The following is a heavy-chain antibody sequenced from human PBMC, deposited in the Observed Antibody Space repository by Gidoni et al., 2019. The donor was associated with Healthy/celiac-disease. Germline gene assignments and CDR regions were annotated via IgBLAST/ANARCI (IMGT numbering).Heavy chain of an antibody. CDR2: ISSSGSTI. Sequence: EVQLVESGGGLVQPGGSLRLSCAASGFTFSSYEMNWVRQAPGKGLEWVSYISSSGSTIYYADSVKGRFTISRDNAKNSLYLQMNSLRAEDTAVYYCARDLGLYVHLDAFDIWGQGTMVTVSS. CDR3: ARDLGLYVHLDAFDI. CDR1: GFTFSSYE. J-gene: IGHJ3*02. V-gene: IGHV3-48*03. D-gene: IGHD2-2*02.